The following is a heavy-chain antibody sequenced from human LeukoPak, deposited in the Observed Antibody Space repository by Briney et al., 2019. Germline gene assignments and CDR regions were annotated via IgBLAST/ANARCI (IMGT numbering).Heavy chain of an antibody. J-gene: IGHJ6*02. V-gene: IGHV3-48*03. CDR3: ARQAAAGYYYYYYGMDV. CDR2: ISSSGSTI. CDR1: GFTFSSYE. Sequence: GGFRRRSWVAAGFTFSSYEMRWVRQAPGKGLEWVSYISSSGSTIYYADSVKGRFAISRDNAKNSLYLQMNSLRAEDTAVYYCARQAAAGYYYYYYGMDVWGQGTTVTVSS. D-gene: IGHD6-13*01.